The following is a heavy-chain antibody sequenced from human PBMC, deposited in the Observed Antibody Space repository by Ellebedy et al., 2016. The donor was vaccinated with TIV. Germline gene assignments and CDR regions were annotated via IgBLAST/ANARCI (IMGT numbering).Heavy chain of an antibody. V-gene: IGHV4-59*01. CDR1: GGSISSYY. Sequence: SETLSLTCTVSGGSISSYYWSWIRQPPGKGLEWIGYIYYSGSTNYNPSLKSRVTISVDTSKNQFSLKLSSVTAADTAVYYCARDQRASGWSRFDYWGQGTLVTVSS. D-gene: IGHD6-19*01. CDR3: ARDQRASGWSRFDY. J-gene: IGHJ4*02. CDR2: IYYSGST.